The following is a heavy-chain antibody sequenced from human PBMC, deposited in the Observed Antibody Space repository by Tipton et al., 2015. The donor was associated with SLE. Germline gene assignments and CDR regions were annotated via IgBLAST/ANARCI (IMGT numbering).Heavy chain of an antibody. D-gene: IGHD2-2*02. CDR1: GGSINSYY. CDR2: IYYTGST. J-gene: IGHJ5*02. V-gene: IGHV4-59*08. CDR3: ARMGSGYCTTTSCYIGGFDP. Sequence: TLSLTCTVSGGSINSYYWSWIRQPPGKGLEWIGYIYYTGSTNYNPSLKSRVTISVDTSKNQFSLRLRSVTAADTAVYYCARMGSGYCTTTSCYIGGFDPWGQGTLVTVSS.